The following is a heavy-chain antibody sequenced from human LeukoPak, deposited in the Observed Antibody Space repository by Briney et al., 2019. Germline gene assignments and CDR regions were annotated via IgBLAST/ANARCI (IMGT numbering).Heavy chain of an antibody. CDR1: GYTFTSYY. V-gene: IGHV1-58*02. CDR2: IVVGSGNT. Sequence: PVKVSCKPSGYTFTSYYMHWVRQAPGQGQGWVGWIVVGSGNTNYAQKFQERVTITRDMSTSTAYMELSSLRSEDTAVYYCAADRYSSSWENEYFQHWGQGTLVTVSS. D-gene: IGHD6-13*01. CDR3: AADRYSSSWENEYFQH. J-gene: IGHJ1*01.